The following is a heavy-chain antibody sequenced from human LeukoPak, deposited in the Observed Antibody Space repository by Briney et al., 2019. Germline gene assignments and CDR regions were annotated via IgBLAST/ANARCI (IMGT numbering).Heavy chain of an antibody. J-gene: IGHJ4*02. Sequence: PGGSLSLSCAAAGFTFSNYAMNCVRHAPGKGLEWVSAISGSGGTTYNADSVKGRFTISRDNSKNTPYLQMNSLRADDTALYYCAISSGDLWGQGPVVTVSS. CDR1: GFTFSNYA. CDR3: AISSGDL. V-gene: IGHV3-23*01. CDR2: ISGSGGTT. D-gene: IGHD2-21*02.